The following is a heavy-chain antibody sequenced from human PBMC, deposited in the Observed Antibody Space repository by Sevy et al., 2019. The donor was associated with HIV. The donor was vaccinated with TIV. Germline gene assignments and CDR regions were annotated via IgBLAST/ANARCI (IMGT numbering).Heavy chain of an antibody. Sequence: GGSLRLSCAASGFSLSTYWMSWVRQAPGKGLEWVANIKQDGSVKCYVDSVKGRFTISRDNARNFLYLQMNSLRAEDTALYYCVRAIAADGSFWGQGTLVTVSS. CDR3: VRAIAADGSF. J-gene: IGHJ1*01. D-gene: IGHD6-13*01. V-gene: IGHV3-7*01. CDR1: GFSLSTYW. CDR2: IKQDGSVK.